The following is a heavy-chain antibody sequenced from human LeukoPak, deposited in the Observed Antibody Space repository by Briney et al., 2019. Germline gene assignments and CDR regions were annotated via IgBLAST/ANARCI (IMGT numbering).Heavy chain of an antibody. D-gene: IGHD6-13*01. Sequence: SETLSLTCAVYGGSFSGYYWSWIRQPPGKGLEWIGEINHSGSTNYNPSLKGRVTISVDTSKNQFSLKLSSVTAADTAVYYCAGNSSSWYWFDPWGQGTLVTVSS. CDR1: GGSFSGYY. V-gene: IGHV4-34*01. CDR3: AGNSSSWYWFDP. J-gene: IGHJ5*02. CDR2: INHSGST.